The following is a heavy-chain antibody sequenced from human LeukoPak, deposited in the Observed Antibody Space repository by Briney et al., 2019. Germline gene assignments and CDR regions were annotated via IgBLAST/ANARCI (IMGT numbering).Heavy chain of an antibody. Sequence: ASVKVSCKVSGYSLTELSTHWVRQAPGKGLEWMGSFAPEDGETIYAQKFQGRVTMTEDTSTDTAYMELSSLRSEDTAVYYCATENSFYYDSSGYYYFDNWGQGTLVTVSS. CDR1: GYSLTELS. J-gene: IGHJ4*02. CDR2: FAPEDGET. D-gene: IGHD3-22*01. CDR3: ATENSFYYDSSGYYYFDN. V-gene: IGHV1-24*01.